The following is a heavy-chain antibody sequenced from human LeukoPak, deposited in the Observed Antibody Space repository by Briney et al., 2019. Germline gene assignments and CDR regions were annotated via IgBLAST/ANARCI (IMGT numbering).Heavy chain of an antibody. CDR1: GYSISSGYY. D-gene: IGHD4-23*01. Sequence: SETLSLTRTVSGYSISSGYYWGWIRQPPGKGLEWIGSIYHSGSTYYNPSLKSRVTISVDTSKNQFSLKLSSVTAADTAVYYCARGGGPSNWFDPWGQGTLVTVSS. V-gene: IGHV4-38-2*02. J-gene: IGHJ5*02. CDR3: ARGGGPSNWFDP. CDR2: IYHSGST.